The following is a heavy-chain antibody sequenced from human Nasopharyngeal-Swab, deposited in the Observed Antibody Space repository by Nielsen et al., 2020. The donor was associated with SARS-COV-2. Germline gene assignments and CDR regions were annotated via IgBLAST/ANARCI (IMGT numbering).Heavy chain of an antibody. CDR1: GGSISSGGYY. V-gene: IGHV4-31*03. CDR3: SRPYYYFMDV. CDR2: IYYSGST. Sequence: SETLSLTCTVSGGSISSGGYYWSWIRQHPGKGLEWIGYIYYSGSTYYNPSLKSRVTISVDRSKNQFSLSLSSVTAADTAVYYCSRPYYYFMDVWGKGTTVTVSS. J-gene: IGHJ6*03.